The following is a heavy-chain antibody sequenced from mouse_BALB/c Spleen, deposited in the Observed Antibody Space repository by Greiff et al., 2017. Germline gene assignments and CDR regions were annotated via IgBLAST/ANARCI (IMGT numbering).Heavy chain of an antibody. CDR1: GFSLTSYG. CDR3: ARMGDYDVFAY. D-gene: IGHD2-4*01. J-gene: IGHJ3*01. Sequence: QVQLKQSGPGLVQPSQSLSITCTVSGFSLTSYGVHWVRQSPGKGLEWLGVIWSGGSTDYNAAFISRLSISKDNSKSQVFFKMNSLQADDTAIYYCARMGDYDVFAYWGQGTLVTVSA. CDR2: IWSGGST. V-gene: IGHV2-4-1*01.